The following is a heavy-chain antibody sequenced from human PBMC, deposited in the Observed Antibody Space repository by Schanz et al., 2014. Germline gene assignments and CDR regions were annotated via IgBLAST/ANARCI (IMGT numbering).Heavy chain of an antibody. CDR3: AREYSSFDY. D-gene: IGHD6-19*01. V-gene: IGHV4-59*10. J-gene: IGHJ4*02. CDR1: GGSISSFY. CDR2: IYTSGNT. Sequence: QVHLQQWGAGLLQPSETLSLTCTVSGGSISSFYWGWIRQPAGKGLEWIGRIYTSGNTNYNPSLKSRVTISLDTSKNQFSLKVNSVTAADTAAYYCAREYSSFDYWGQGTLVTVSS.